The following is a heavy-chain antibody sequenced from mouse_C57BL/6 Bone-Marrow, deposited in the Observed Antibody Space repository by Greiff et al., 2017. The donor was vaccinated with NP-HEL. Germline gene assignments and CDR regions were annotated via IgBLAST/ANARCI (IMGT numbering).Heavy chain of an antibody. J-gene: IGHJ2*01. V-gene: IGHV5-6*02. Sequence: DVKLVESGGDLVKPGGSLKLSCAASGFTFSSYGMSWVRQTPDKRLEWVATISSGGSYTYSPDSVKGRFTISRDNAKNTLYLQMSSLKSEDTAMYYCARHPLGYGDYFDYWGQGTTLTVSS. CDR2: ISSGGSYT. D-gene: IGHD3-1*01. CDR3: ARHPLGYGDYFDY. CDR1: GFTFSSYG.